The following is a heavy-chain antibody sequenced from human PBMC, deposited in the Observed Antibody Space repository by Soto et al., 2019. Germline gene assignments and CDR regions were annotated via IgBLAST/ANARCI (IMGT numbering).Heavy chain of an antibody. J-gene: IGHJ3*02. V-gene: IGHV1-18*01. CDR3: PRAPPVRFLESSDAFDI. CDR1: GYTFTSYG. CDR2: ISAYNGNT. Sequence: QVQLVQSGAEVKKPGASVKVSCKASGYTFTSYGISWVRQAPGQGLEWMGWISAYNGNTNYEQKHQGTVTMTTDTSPSTAYMELMSLISDDTAVYYPPRAPPVRFLESSDAFDIWFQGTMVTVS. D-gene: IGHD3-3*01.